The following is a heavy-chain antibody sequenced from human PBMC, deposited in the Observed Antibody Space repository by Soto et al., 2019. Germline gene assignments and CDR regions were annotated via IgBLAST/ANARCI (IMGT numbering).Heavy chain of an antibody. J-gene: IGHJ4*02. CDR1: GFNFSSYA. CDR2: ISGSGGST. CDR3: ATAGLRYFDWPKTNLDY. Sequence: GGSLRLSCAASGFNFSSYAMSWVRQAPGKGLEWVSAISGSGGSTYYADSVKGRFTISRDNSKNTLYLQMNSLRAEDTAVYYCATAGLRYFDWPKTNLDYWGQGTLVTVSS. D-gene: IGHD3-9*01. V-gene: IGHV3-23*01.